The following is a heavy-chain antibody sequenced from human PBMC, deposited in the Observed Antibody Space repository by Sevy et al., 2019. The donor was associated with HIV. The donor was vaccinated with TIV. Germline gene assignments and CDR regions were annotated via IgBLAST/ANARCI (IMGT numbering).Heavy chain of an antibody. Sequence: GGSLRLSCAASGFTFSSYGMHWVRQAPGKGLEWVAVIWYGGSNKYYADSVKGRFTISRDNSKNTLYLQMNSLRAEDTAVYYCARDGYDFWSGYTYYYYYGMDVWGQGTTVTVSS. D-gene: IGHD3-3*01. CDR2: IWYGGSNK. J-gene: IGHJ6*02. V-gene: IGHV3-33*01. CDR3: ARDGYDFWSGYTYYYYYGMDV. CDR1: GFTFSSYG.